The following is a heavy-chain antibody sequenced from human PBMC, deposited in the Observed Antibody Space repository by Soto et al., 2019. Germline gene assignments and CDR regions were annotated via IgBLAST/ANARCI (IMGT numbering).Heavy chain of an antibody. CDR1: GYAFTSYG. Sequence: SVKLSCKASGYAFTSYGISWVRQAPGQGLEWMGWISAYNGNTNYAQKLQGRVTMTTDTSTSTAYMELRSLRSDDTAVYYCARVAWVAGYYFDYWGQGTLVTVPS. D-gene: IGHD6-19*01. CDR2: ISAYNGNT. CDR3: ARVAWVAGYYFDY. J-gene: IGHJ4*02. V-gene: IGHV1-18*04.